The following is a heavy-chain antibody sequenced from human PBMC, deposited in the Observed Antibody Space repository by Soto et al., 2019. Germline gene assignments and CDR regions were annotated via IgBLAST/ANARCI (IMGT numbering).Heavy chain of an antibody. CDR3: ARDRIQLRLGKYCFNGMDV. J-gene: IGHJ6*02. Sequence: QVQLVQSGAEMRKPGSSLRVSCKASGGTFSDYAFSWVRQAPGQGLEWMGGIVPRFGSPNYAQKFGGRVTITADTSTSTVYMALSSLRFDDTAVYFCARDRIQLRLGKYCFNGMDVWGQGTTIIVSS. D-gene: IGHD3-16*01. CDR2: IVPRFGSP. CDR1: GGTFSDYA. V-gene: IGHV1-69*06.